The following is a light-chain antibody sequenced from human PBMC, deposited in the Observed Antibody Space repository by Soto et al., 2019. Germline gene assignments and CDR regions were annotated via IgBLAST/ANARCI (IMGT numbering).Light chain of an antibody. CDR3: QQYSTYWT. V-gene: IGKV1-5*01. J-gene: IGKJ1*01. CDR2: DAT. Sequence: DIQMTQSPSTLSASVGDRVTITCRASQSISTWLAWYQQKPGKAPKLLIFDATTLETGVPSRFSGSGSGTDFTLTITSLQPDDLATYYCQQYSTYWTFGQGTKVEVK. CDR1: QSISTW.